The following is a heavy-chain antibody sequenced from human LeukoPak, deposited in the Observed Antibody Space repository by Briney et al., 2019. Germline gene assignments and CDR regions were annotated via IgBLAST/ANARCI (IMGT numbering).Heavy chain of an antibody. CDR2: INHSGST. Sequence: SETLSLTCAVYGGSFSDYYWSWIRQPPGKGLEWIGEINHSGSTNYNPSLKSRVTISVDTSKNQFSLKLSSVTAADTAVYYCARVAERQYYDSSGYYSHWGQGTLVTVSS. CDR3: ARVAERQYYDSSGYYSH. D-gene: IGHD3-22*01. J-gene: IGHJ4*02. CDR1: GGSFSDYY. V-gene: IGHV4-34*01.